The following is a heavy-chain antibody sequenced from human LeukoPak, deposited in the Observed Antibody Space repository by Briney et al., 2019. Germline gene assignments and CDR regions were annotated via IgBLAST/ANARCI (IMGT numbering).Heavy chain of an antibody. Sequence: SQTLSLTCAISGASVSSNSAAWNWIRQSPSRGLEWLGRAYYRSKWYSDYAVSVKSRITINTDTSKNQFSLKLSSVTAADTAVYYCARSRGYSYGYGYYYYGMDVWGQGTTVTVSS. J-gene: IGHJ6*02. D-gene: IGHD5-18*01. CDR1: GASVSSNSAA. CDR3: ARSRGYSYGYGYYYYGMDV. CDR2: AYYRSKWYS. V-gene: IGHV6-1*01.